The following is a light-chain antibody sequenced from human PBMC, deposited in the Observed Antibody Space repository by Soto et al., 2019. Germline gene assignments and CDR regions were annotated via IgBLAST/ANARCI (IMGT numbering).Light chain of an antibody. Sequence: GSPGQSITISCTGTSSDVGGYNSVSWYQQHPGKAPRLMIYEVSNRPSGASYRFSGSKSGNTASLTISGLQAEDEADYYCTSYTSSSTLYVFGTGTKVTVL. CDR2: EVS. V-gene: IGLV2-14*01. CDR3: TSYTSSSTLYV. CDR1: SSDVGGYNS. J-gene: IGLJ1*01.